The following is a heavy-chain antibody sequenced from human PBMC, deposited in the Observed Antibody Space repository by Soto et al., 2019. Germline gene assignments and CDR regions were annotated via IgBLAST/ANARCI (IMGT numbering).Heavy chain of an antibody. V-gene: IGHV1-46*01. CDR1: GYTFTSYY. Sequence: ASVKVSCKASGYTFTSYYMHWVRQAPGQGLEWMGIINPSGGSTSYAQKFQGRVTMTRDTSTSTVYMELSSLRSEDTAVYYCARSIGRATAMVTLDYWGQGTLVTVSS. CDR3: ARSIGRATAMVTLDY. J-gene: IGHJ4*02. CDR2: INPSGGST. D-gene: IGHD5-18*01.